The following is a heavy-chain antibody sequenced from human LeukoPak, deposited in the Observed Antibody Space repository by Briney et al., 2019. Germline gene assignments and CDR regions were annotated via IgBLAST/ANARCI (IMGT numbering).Heavy chain of an antibody. Sequence: GGSLRLSCAASGFTFTNYAMNWVRQAPGKGLEWVSTITGGGGSTYLADSVKGRFTVSRDNSENMLYLQMDSLRAEDTAVYYCAKDATNAFDIWGQGTMVTVSS. CDR2: ITGGGGST. CDR3: AKDATNAFDI. V-gene: IGHV3-23*01. CDR1: GFTFTNYA. J-gene: IGHJ3*02. D-gene: IGHD1-26*01.